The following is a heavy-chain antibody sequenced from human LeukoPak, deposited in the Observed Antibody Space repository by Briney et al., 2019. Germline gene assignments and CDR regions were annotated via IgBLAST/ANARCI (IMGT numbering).Heavy chain of an antibody. D-gene: IGHD3-3*01. Sequence: PSETLSLTCAVYGGSFSGYYWSWIRQPPGKGLEWIGSIYYSGSTYYNPSLKSRVTISVDTSRNQFSLKLSSVTAADTAVYYCARHGHGVNYDFWSGYSSWFDPWGQGTLVTVSS. V-gene: IGHV4-34*01. CDR1: GGSFSGYY. CDR3: ARHGHGVNYDFWSGYSSWFDP. J-gene: IGHJ5*02. CDR2: IYYSGST.